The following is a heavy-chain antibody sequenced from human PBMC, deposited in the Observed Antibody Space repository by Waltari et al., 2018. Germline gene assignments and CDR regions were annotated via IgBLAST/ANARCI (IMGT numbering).Heavy chain of an antibody. J-gene: IGHJ4*02. CDR1: GYPFTGYY. CDR2: INPNSGGT. V-gene: IGHV1-2*02. D-gene: IGHD4-17*01. Sequence: QVQLVQSGAEVKKPGASVKVSCKASGYPFTGYYMHWVRQAPGQGLEWMGWINPNSGGTNYAQKFQGRFTMTRDTSISTAYMELSRLTSDDTAVYYCARLHGDYVTQHPYWGQGTLVTVSS. CDR3: ARLHGDYVTQHPY.